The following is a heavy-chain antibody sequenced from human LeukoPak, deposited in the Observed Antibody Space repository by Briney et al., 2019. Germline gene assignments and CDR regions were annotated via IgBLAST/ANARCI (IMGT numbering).Heavy chain of an antibody. V-gene: IGHV3-7*03. J-gene: IGHJ4*02. Sequence: GGSLRLSCAASGFTFSSYWMSWVRQAPGKGLEWVANIKQDGSEKYYVDSVKGRFTISRDNPKNSLYLQMNSLRAEDTAMYYCAKDLGWELPAEAYWGQGILVTVSS. CDR3: AKDLGWELPAEAY. D-gene: IGHD1-26*01. CDR1: GFTFSSYW. CDR2: IKQDGSEK.